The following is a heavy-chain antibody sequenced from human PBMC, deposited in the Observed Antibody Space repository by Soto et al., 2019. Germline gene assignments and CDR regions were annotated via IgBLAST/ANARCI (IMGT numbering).Heavy chain of an antibody. CDR2: IYPGDSDT. V-gene: IGHV5-51*01. J-gene: IGHJ6*02. Sequence: PGESLTITGNCSGYSFTSYWIGRVRQMPGKGLEWMGIIYPGDSDTRYSPSFQGQVTISADKSISTAYLQWSSLKASDTAMYYCARGGIASAGGGYGMDVWGQGTTVTVSS. CDR3: ARGGIASAGGGYGMDV. CDR1: GYSFTSYW. D-gene: IGHD6-13*01.